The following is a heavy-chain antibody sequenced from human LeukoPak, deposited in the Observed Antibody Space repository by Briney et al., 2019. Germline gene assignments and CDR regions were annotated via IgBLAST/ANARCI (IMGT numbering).Heavy chain of an antibody. D-gene: IGHD2/OR15-2a*01. CDR3: ARVNIGSGYSLDY. CDR2: LYYGVST. J-gene: IGHJ4*02. CDR1: GFTVSGDY. Sequence: GGSLRLSCVVSGFTVSGDYISWFRQAPGKGLEWVSVLYYGVSTFYKDSVKGRFTTSGDNFKNTVYLQMNSLRAEDTAVYYCARVNIGSGYSLDYWGQGTLVTVSS. V-gene: IGHV3-53*01.